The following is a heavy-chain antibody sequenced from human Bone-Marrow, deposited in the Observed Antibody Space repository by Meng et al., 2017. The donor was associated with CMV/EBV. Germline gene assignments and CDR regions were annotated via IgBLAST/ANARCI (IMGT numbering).Heavy chain of an antibody. V-gene: IGHV3-23*03. Sequence: GGSLRLSCAASGFTVSSNYMSWVRQAPGKGLEWVSVIYSGGRSTYYADSVKGRFTISRDNSKNTLYLQMNSLRAEDTAVYYCAKRPSSGWYSDYWGQGTLVTVSS. CDR2: IYSGGRST. J-gene: IGHJ4*02. CDR3: AKRPSSGWYSDY. D-gene: IGHD6-19*01. CDR1: GFTVSSNY.